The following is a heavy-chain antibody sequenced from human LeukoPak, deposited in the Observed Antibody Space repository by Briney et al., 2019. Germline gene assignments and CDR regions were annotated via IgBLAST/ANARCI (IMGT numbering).Heavy chain of an antibody. V-gene: IGHV3-30*18. CDR1: GFTFSNNA. J-gene: IGHJ4*02. CDR2: ISYDGSNK. Sequence: GGSLRLSCAASGFTFSNNATHWVRQAPGKGLEWVAVISYDGSNKYNADSVKGRFTISRDNSKNTLYLQMDSLSAEDTAVYYCAKDRYSSGWYGIDYWGQGTLVTVSS. CDR3: AKDRYSSGWYGIDY. D-gene: IGHD6-19*01.